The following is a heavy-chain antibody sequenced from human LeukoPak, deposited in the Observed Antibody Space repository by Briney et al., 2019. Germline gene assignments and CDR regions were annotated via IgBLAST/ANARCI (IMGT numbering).Heavy chain of an antibody. D-gene: IGHD5-18*01. Sequence: GGSLRLSCAASGFTFSGYWMSWVRQAPGKGLEWVANIKQDGSEKYYVDSVKGRFTISRDNAKNSLYLQVNSLRAEDTAVYYCARCGYSYGYLYYYYYGMDVWGQGTTVTVSS. CDR1: GFTFSGYW. CDR2: IKQDGSEK. CDR3: ARCGYSYGYLYYYYYGMDV. J-gene: IGHJ6*02. V-gene: IGHV3-7*01.